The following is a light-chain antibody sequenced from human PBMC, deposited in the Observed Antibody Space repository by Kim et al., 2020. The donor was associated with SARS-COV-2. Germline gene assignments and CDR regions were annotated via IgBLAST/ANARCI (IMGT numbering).Light chain of an antibody. Sequence: GNTVTISCTRTSGNIADNYVQWYQQRPGGAPTIVFYEDSERPSGVPERFSGYIDTSSSSASLTISGLKTEDEADYYCQSYDISNVIFGGGTQLTVL. CDR1: SGNIADNY. CDR3: QSYDISNVI. J-gene: IGLJ2*01. CDR2: EDS. V-gene: IGLV6-57*03.